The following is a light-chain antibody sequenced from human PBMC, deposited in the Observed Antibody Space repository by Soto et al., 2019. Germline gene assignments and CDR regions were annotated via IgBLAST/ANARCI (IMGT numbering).Light chain of an antibody. J-gene: IGKJ5*01. CDR1: QSVSNNY. V-gene: IGKV3D-20*02. CDR2: RAS. Sequence: EILLTQSPGTLSLSPGDRATLACRASQSVSNNYVAWYQQKPGQAPRLLIFRASNKDTGVPDRFSGSGSGTDFTLTISSLEPEDSEVYYCQQRHMWPITFGQGTRLEIK. CDR3: QQRHMWPIT.